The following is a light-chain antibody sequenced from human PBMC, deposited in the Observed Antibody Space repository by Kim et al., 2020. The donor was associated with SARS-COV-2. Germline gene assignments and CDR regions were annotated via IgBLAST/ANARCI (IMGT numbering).Light chain of an antibody. V-gene: IGLV9-49*01. Sequence: CTLTSGYNDYKVEWDQQRPGKGPRFVMRVGTGGVVGSKEYGIPDRFSVSGSGLNRYLTIKNIQEEDESDYHCRTDHGTGSKFLVIFGGGTQLTVL. CDR1: SGYNDYK. J-gene: IGLJ2*01. CDR2: VGTGGVVG. CDR3: RTDHGTGSKFLVI.